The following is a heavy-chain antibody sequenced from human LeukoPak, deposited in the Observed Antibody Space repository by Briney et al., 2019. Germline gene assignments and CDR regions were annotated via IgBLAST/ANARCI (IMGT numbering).Heavy chain of an antibody. J-gene: IGHJ4*02. CDR2: TNYRSKWYN. CDR3: AREDVGYNWNYPYYFDY. CDR1: GDSVTSNSAA. Sequence: PSQTLSLTCAISGDSVTSNSAAWNWIRQSPSRGLEWLGRTNYRSKWYNDYAVSVKSRITINPDTSKNQFSLQLNSVTPEDTAVYYCAREDVGYNWNYPYYFDYWGQGTLVTVSS. V-gene: IGHV6-1*01. D-gene: IGHD1-7*01.